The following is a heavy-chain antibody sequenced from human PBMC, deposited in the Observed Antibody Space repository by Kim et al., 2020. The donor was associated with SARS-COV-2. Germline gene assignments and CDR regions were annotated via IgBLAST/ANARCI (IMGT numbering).Heavy chain of an antibody. CDR1: GFTFSNSW. CDR2: INTDETYT. J-gene: IGHJ1*01. V-gene: IGHV3-74*01. Sequence: GGSLRLSCEASGFTFSNSWMHWVRQTPGEGLLWVSRINTDETYTTYADSVKGRFTISRDNAKNTVYLQMNSLRAEDTAVYYCARGGSGFPADWCQCTLATV. CDR3: ARGGSGFPAD. D-gene: IGHD3-22*01.